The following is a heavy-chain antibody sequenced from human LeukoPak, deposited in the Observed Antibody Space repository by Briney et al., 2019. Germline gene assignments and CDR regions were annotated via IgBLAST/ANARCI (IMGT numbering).Heavy chain of an antibody. CDR3: ARGMGTAMVTPDY. D-gene: IGHD5-18*01. V-gene: IGHV3-21*01. Sequence: GGSLRLSCAASGFTFSSYAMSWVRQAPGKGLEWVSSISSSSSYIYYADSVKGRFTISRDNAKNSLYLQMNSLRAEDTAVYYCARGMGTAMVTPDYWGQGTLVTVSS. CDR2: ISSSSSYI. CDR1: GFTFSSYA. J-gene: IGHJ4*02.